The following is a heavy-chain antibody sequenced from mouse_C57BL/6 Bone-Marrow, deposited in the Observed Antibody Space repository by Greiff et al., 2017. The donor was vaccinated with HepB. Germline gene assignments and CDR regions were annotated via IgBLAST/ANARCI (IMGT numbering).Heavy chain of an antibody. CDR2: IYPGSGST. Sequence: VQLQQPGAELVKPGASVKMSCKASGYTFTSYWITWVKQRPGQGLEWIGGIYPGSGSTNYNEKFKSKATLTVDTSSSTAYMQLSSLTSEDSAVYYCASDSNYLAWFAYWGQGTLVTVSA. D-gene: IGHD2-5*01. J-gene: IGHJ3*01. CDR1: GYTFTSYW. V-gene: IGHV1-55*01. CDR3: ASDSNYLAWFAY.